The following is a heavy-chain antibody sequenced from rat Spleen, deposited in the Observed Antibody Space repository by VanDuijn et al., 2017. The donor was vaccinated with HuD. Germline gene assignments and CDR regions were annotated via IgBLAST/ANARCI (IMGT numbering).Heavy chain of an antibody. J-gene: IGHJ4*01. CDR3: ARHLREASGVMDA. D-gene: IGHD4-3*01. CDR2: IWSGGST. V-gene: IGHV2-4*01. Sequence: QVQLKESGPGLVQPSQTLSLTCTVSGFSLTNYGVSWVRQPPGKGLEWIGAIWSGGSTAYNSLLKSRLSISRDISKSQGLLKMNSLQPEDTGTYYCARHLREASGVMDAWGQGASVTVSS. CDR1: GFSLTNYG.